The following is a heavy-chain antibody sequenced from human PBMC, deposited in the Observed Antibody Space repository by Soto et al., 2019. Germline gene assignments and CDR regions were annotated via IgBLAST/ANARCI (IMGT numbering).Heavy chain of an antibody. CDR1: GGSISSYY. CDR2: IYYSGST. D-gene: IGHD3-9*01. Sequence: SETLSLTCTVSGGSISSYYWSWIRQPPGKGLEWIGYIYYSGSTNCNPSLKSRVTISVDTSKNQFSLKLSSVTAADTAVYYCARGEYDILTGYRFDYWGQGTLVTVS. J-gene: IGHJ4*02. V-gene: IGHV4-59*08. CDR3: ARGEYDILTGYRFDY.